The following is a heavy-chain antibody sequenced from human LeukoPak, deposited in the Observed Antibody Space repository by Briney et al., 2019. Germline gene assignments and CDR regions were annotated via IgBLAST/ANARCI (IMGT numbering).Heavy chain of an antibody. D-gene: IGHD2-21*01. CDR3: ARLFASCHWH. J-gene: IGHJ4*02. Sequence: GESLKISRKGSGYSFTSYWIGWVRQMPGKGLEWMGIIYPSDSDIRYSPSFQGQVTISADKSISTAYLQWSSPKASDTAMYYCARLFASCHWHWGQGTLVTVSS. CDR1: GYSFTSYW. V-gene: IGHV5-51*01. CDR2: IYPSDSDI.